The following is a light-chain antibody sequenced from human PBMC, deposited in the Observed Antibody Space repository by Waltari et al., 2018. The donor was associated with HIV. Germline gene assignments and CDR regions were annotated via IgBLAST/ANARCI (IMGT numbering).Light chain of an antibody. CDR1: TSNIGDNY. Sequence: QSVLTQPPSVSAAPGQKVTFSCSGSTSNIGDNYVSWYQHLPGTAPKLLIFENNKRPSGIPYRFSGSKSGTSATLGITGLQTGDEADYYCGTWDSNLSAWVFGGGTKVTVL. CDR2: ENN. V-gene: IGLV1-51*02. CDR3: GTWDSNLSAWV. J-gene: IGLJ3*02.